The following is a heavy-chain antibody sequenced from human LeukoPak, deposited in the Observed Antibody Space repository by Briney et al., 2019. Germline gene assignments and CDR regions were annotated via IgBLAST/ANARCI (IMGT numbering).Heavy chain of an antibody. D-gene: IGHD5-18*01. CDR1: GFTFSNYW. V-gene: IGHV3-7*01. Sequence: PGGSLRLSCAASGFTFSNYWMTWVRQAPGKGLEWVANIKRDGSEKYYVDSVKGRFTISRDNAKSSLYLQMNSLRAEETGVYYCAKRDDLGAYSYPDYWGQGTLVTVSS. CDR2: IKRDGSEK. CDR3: AKRDDLGAYSYPDY. J-gene: IGHJ4*02.